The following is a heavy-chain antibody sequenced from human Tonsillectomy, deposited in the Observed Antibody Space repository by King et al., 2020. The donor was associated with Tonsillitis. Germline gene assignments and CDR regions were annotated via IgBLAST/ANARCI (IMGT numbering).Heavy chain of an antibody. D-gene: IGHD2-2*01. V-gene: IGHV4-59*01. J-gene: IGHJ4*02. CDR1: GGSMNNNY. CDR2: FYYSGTT. CDR3: AREYCSSSSCYYFDY. Sequence: QLQESGPGLVKPSETLSLTCTVSGGSMNNNYWSWIRQPPGKGLEWIGFFYYSGTTNYNPSLKSRVTISGDTSKNQFSLKVNSVTAADTAVYYCAREYCSSSSCYYFDYWGQGTLFTVSS.